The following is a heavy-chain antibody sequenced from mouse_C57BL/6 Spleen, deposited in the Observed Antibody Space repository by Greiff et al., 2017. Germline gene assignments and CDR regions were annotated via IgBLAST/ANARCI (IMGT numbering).Heavy chain of an antibody. D-gene: IGHD3-2*02. Sequence: QVQLQQSGAELVRPGSSVKLSCKASGYTFTSYWMHWVKQRPIQGLEWIGNIDPSDSETHYNQKFKDKATLTVDKSSSTAYMQLSSLTSEDSAVYYFARGAQGSCAYWGQGTLVTVSA. CDR3: ARGAQGSCAY. J-gene: IGHJ3*01. CDR2: IDPSDSET. V-gene: IGHV1-52*01. CDR1: GYTFTSYW.